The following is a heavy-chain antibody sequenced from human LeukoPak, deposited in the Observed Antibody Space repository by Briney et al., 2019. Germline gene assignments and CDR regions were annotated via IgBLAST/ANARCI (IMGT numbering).Heavy chain of an antibody. Sequence: PSQTLSLTCAGSGGSISSGGYSWSCIRQPPGKGLKWIGYIYHSGSTCYNQSLKSRVTISVDRSKNQFSLKLSSVTAADTAVYYCATDTMVRGRVDVWGKGTTVTVSS. V-gene: IGHV4-30-2*01. CDR2: IYHSGST. D-gene: IGHD3-10*01. J-gene: IGHJ6*04. CDR1: GGSISSGGYS. CDR3: ATDTMVRGRVDV.